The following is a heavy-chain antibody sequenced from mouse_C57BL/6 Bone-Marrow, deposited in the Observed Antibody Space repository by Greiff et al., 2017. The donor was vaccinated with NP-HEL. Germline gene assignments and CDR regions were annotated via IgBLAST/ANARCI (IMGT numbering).Heavy chain of an antibody. J-gene: IGHJ4*01. CDR2: IYPGSGNT. V-gene: IGHV1-76*01. CDR3: ARPLHSSGYVGAMDY. Sequence: VKLVESGAELVRPGASVKLSCKASGYTFTDYYINWVKQRPGQGLEWIARIYPGSGNTYYNEKFKGKATLTAEKSSSTAYMQLSSLTSEDAAVYICARPLHSSGYVGAMDYWGQGTSVTVSS. CDR1: GYTFTDYY. D-gene: IGHD3-2*02.